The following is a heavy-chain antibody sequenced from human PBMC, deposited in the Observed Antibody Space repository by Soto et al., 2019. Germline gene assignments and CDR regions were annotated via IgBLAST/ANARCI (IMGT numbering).Heavy chain of an antibody. J-gene: IGHJ4*02. Sequence: SVKVSCKASGFTFTSSAMQWVRQARGQRLEWIGWIVVGSGNTNYAQKFQERVTITRDMSTSTAYMELSSLRSEDTAVYYCARDIYYDSSGYYPIDYWGQGTLVTVSS. CDR1: GFTFTSSA. CDR2: IVVGSGNT. D-gene: IGHD3-22*01. CDR3: ARDIYYDSSGYYPIDY. V-gene: IGHV1-58*02.